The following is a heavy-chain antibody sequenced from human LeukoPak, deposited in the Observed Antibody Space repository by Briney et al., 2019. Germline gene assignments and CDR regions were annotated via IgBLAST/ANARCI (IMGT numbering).Heavy chain of an antibody. CDR1: GYSITNYW. D-gene: IGHD1-7*01. CDR3: ARIKITGTTGPFDY. Sequence: GESLKISCKGSGYSITNYWIGWVRQLPGKGLEWMGIIYPGDSDTRSSPSFQGQVTFSADKSISTAYLQWSSLKASDTAMYYCARIKITGTTGPFDYWGQGTLVTASS. J-gene: IGHJ4*02. V-gene: IGHV5-51*01. CDR2: IYPGDSDT.